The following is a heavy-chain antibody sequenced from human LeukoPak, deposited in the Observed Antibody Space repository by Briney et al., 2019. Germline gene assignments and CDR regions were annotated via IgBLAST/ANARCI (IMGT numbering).Heavy chain of an antibody. Sequence: PGGSLRLSCAASGFTFSSYAMHWVRQAPGKRLEWVAVISYDGSNKYYADSVKGRFTISRDNSKNTLYLQMNSLRAEDTAVYYCARGRIVIAPHDYWGQGTLVTVSS. J-gene: IGHJ4*02. CDR2: ISYDGSNK. CDR1: GFTFSSYA. V-gene: IGHV3-30-3*01. CDR3: ARGRIVIAPHDY. D-gene: IGHD3-22*01.